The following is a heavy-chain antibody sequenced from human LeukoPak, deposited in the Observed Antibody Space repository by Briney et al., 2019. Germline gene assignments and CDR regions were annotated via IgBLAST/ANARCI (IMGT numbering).Heavy chain of an antibody. V-gene: IGHV3-7*01. CDR2: MKHDGNEK. CDR1: GITFSKYW. D-gene: IGHD5-12*01. CDR3: ARDLGHSGYDLYDY. J-gene: IGHJ4*02. Sequence: GGSLRLSCVDSGITFSKYWMNWVRQAPGKGLEWVANMKHDGNEKHYVDSVEGRFTISRDDAKSSLYLQMNNLRAEDTAVYYCARDLGHSGYDLYDYWGQGTLVTVSS.